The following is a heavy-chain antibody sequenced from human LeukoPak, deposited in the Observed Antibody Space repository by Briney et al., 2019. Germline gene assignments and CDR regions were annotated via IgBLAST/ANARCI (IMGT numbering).Heavy chain of an antibody. CDR2: IWYDGSNK. J-gene: IGHJ4*02. V-gene: IGHV3-33*01. D-gene: IGHD6-19*01. CDR1: GFTFSSYG. CDR3: ARAPSSGWVDY. Sequence: GGSLRLSCAASGFTFSSYGMHWVRQAPGKGLEWVAVIWYDGSNKYYADSVKGRLTISRDNSKNMLYLQMNSLRAEDTAVYYCARAPSSGWVDYWGQGTLVTVSS.